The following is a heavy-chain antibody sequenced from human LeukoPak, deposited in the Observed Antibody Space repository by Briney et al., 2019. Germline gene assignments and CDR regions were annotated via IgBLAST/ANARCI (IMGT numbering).Heavy chain of an antibody. Sequence: PSQTLSLTCAISGDSVSINTASWNWIRQSPSRGLEWLGRTYYSSSWYNDYAVSVKSRLSISADTSKNQFSLLLSSVTPDDSAVYFCARGWLQSGFDYWGQGTLVTVSS. CDR2: TYYSSSWYN. CDR3: ARGWLQSGFDY. J-gene: IGHJ4*02. V-gene: IGHV6-1*01. CDR1: GDSVSINTAS. D-gene: IGHD5-24*01.